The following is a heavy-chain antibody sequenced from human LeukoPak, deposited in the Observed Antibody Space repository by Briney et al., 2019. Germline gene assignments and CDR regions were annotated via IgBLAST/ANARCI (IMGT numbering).Heavy chain of an antibody. V-gene: IGHV4-61*08. CDR1: GGSISSGGYY. J-gene: IGHJ4*02. CDR2: INHSGST. D-gene: IGHD3-22*01. CDR3: ARGSRDSSGYYSLRPWDY. Sequence: SETLSLTCTVSGGSISSGGYYWSWIRQPPGKGLEWIGEINHSGSTNYNPSLKSRVTIPVDTSKNQFSLKLSSVTAADTAVYYCARGSRDSSGYYSLRPWDYWGQGTLVTVSS.